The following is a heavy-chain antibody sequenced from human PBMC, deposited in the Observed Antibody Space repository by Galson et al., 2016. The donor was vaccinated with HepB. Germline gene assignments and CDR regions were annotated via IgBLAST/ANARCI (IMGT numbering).Heavy chain of an antibody. V-gene: IGHV3-7*01. D-gene: IGHD2-21*01. CDR2: INHDSSEK. CDR3: ARDSGYSALDV. CDR1: GFTVSSNY. Sequence: SLRLSCAASGFTVSSNYMSWVRQAPGKGLEWVANINHDSSEKDYVDSVRGRFTISRDNAKNSLYLQMNSLRAEDTAVYYCARDSGYSALDVWGQGTPVTVSS. J-gene: IGHJ6*02.